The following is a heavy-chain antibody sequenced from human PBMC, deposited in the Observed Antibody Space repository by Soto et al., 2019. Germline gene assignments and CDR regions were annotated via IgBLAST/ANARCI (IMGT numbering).Heavy chain of an antibody. CDR1: GYTFTSYG. Sequence: ASVKVSCKASGYTFTSYGISWVRQAPGQGLEWMGWISAYNGNTNYAQKLQGRVTMTTDTSTSTAYTELRSLRSDDTAVYYCARAPAPLYSSSWYYFDYWGQGTLVTVSS. CDR2: ISAYNGNT. D-gene: IGHD6-13*01. J-gene: IGHJ4*02. V-gene: IGHV1-18*01. CDR3: ARAPAPLYSSSWYYFDY.